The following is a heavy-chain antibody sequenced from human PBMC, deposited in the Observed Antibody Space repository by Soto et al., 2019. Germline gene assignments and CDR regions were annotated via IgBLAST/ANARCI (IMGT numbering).Heavy chain of an antibody. V-gene: IGHV1-8*01. CDR2: MNPNSGNT. D-gene: IGHD1-20*01. J-gene: IGHJ5*02. CDR1: GYTFTSYD. CDR3: ARGRVGGFSNRIRNNWFDP. Sequence: ASVKVSCKASGYTFTSYDINWVRQATGQGLEWMGWMNPNSGNTGYAQKFQGRVTMTRNTSISTAYMELSSLRSEDTAVYYCARGRVGGFSNRIRNNWFDPWGQGTLVTVSS.